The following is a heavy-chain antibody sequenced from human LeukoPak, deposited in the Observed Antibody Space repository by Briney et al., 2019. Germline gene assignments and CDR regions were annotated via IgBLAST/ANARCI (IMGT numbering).Heavy chain of an antibody. Sequence: SETRSLTCTVAGGSISSSRYYLGWIRQPPRKGLEGIGSIYYSESTYYNPSLKSRVTISVDTSKNKFSLKLSSVTAADTAVYYCARDGNYDFWSGYYLHNWFDPWGQGTLVTVSS. CDR1: GGSISSSRYY. D-gene: IGHD3-3*01. CDR2: IYYSEST. CDR3: ARDGNYDFWSGYYLHNWFDP. V-gene: IGHV4-39*07. J-gene: IGHJ5*02.